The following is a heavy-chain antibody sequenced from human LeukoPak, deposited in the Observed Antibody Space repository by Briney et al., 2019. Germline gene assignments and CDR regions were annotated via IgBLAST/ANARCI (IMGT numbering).Heavy chain of an antibody. CDR1: GFTFSSYS. CDR3: ARVHCSGGSCYSDYFDY. CDR2: ISSSSSYI. D-gene: IGHD2-15*01. J-gene: IGHJ4*02. Sequence: GGSLRLSCAASGFTFSSYSMNWVRQAPGKGLEWVSSISSSSSYIYYADSVKGRFTISRDNAKNSLYLQMNSLRAKDTAVYYCARVHCSGGSCYSDYFDYWGQGTLVTVSS. V-gene: IGHV3-21*01.